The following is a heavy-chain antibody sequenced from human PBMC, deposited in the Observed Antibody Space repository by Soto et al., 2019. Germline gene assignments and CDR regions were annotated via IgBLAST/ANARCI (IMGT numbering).Heavy chain of an antibody. CDR2: ISGYNGNT. Sequence: QVQLVQSGAEVKKPGASVKVSCKASGYTFTSYGISWVRQAPGQGLEWMGWISGYNGNTNYAQKFQGRVTMTTDTATSTAYMALKSLRTDDTAVYYCARESDYYEIGGQRDAFDIWGQGTMVTVSS. CDR3: ARESDYYEIGGQRDAFDI. V-gene: IGHV1-18*01. J-gene: IGHJ3*02. D-gene: IGHD2-21*02. CDR1: GYTFTSYG.